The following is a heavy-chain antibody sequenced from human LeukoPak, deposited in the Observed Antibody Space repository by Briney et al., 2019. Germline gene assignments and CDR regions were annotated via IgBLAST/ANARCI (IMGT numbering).Heavy chain of an antibody. CDR1: GGSISSGDYY. D-gene: IGHD2-2*03. J-gene: IGHJ4*02. CDR2: IYYSGST. CDR3: ARDSLDIPNYFDY. V-gene: IGHV4-30-4*01. Sequence: KPSETLSLTCTVSGGSISSGDYYWSWIRQPPGKGLEWIGYIYYSGSTYYNPSLKSRVTISVDTSKNQFSLKLSSVTAADTAVYYCARDSLDIPNYFDYWGQGTLVTVSS.